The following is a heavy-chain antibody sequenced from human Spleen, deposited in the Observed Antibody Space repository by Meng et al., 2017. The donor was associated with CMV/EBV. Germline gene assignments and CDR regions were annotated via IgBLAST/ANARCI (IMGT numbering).Heavy chain of an antibody. D-gene: IGHD3-10*01. J-gene: IGHJ5*02. V-gene: IGHV4-34*01. CDR3: ARGRRGWFDP. CDR2: INHSGST. Sequence: LSLPCAVYGGSFRWYYWSWIRQPPGKGLEWIGEINHSGSTNYNPSLKSRVTISVDTSKNQFSLKLSSVTAADTAVYYCARGRRGWFDPWGQGTLVTVSS. CDR1: GGSFRWYY.